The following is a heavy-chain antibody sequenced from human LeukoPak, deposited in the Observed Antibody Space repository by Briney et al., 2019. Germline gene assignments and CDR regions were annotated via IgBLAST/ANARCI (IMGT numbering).Heavy chain of an antibody. Sequence: SVKVSCKASGGTFSSCAISWVRQAPGQGLEWMGGIIPIFGTANYTQKFQGRVTITTDESTSTAYMELSSLRSEDTAVYYCARSGWQWLPLDYWGQGTLVTVSS. CDR3: ARSGWQWLPLDY. CDR1: GGTFSSCA. J-gene: IGHJ4*02. CDR2: IIPIFGTA. D-gene: IGHD6-19*01. V-gene: IGHV1-69*05.